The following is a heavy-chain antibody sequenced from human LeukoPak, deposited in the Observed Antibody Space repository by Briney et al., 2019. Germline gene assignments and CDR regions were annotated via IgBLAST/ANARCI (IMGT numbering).Heavy chain of an antibody. V-gene: IGHV4-39*01. Sequence: SETLSLTCTVSGGSISSSSYYWGWIRQPPGKGLEWIGSIYYSGSTYYNPSLKSRVTVSVDTSKNQFSLKLSSVTAADTAVYYCASLGITMVQGVIITPYYFDYWGQGTLVTVSS. D-gene: IGHD3-10*01. CDR2: IYYSGST. J-gene: IGHJ4*02. CDR3: ASLGITMVQGVIITPYYFDY. CDR1: GGSISSSSYY.